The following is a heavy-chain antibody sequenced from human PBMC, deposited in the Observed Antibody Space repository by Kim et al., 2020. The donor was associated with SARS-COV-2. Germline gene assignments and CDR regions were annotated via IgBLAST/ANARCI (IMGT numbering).Heavy chain of an antibody. CDR1: GGPLNSFY. V-gene: IGHV4-59*13. D-gene: IGHD6-13*01. Sequence: SETLSLTCTVSGGPLNSFYWGWIRQPPGKGLEWIGYIYSSGSTNYNPSLKSRVTISIDASKNQFSLDLKSVTAADTAIYYCAREWSTSWHFFDYWGQGAL. CDR3: AREWSTSWHFFDY. CDR2: IYSSGST. J-gene: IGHJ4*02.